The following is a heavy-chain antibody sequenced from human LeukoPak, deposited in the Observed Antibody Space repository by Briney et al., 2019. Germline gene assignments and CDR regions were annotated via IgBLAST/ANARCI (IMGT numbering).Heavy chain of an antibody. CDR2: ISGSGGST. D-gene: IGHD5-24*01. J-gene: IGHJ4*02. CDR3: AKDKRRWLQPYYFDY. Sequence: PGGSLRLSCAASGFTFSSYAMSWVRQAPGKGLEWVSAISGSGGSTYYADSVEGRFTISRDNSKNTLYLQMNSLRAEDTAVYYCAKDKRRWLQPYYFDYWGQGTLVTVSS. CDR1: GFTFSSYA. V-gene: IGHV3-23*01.